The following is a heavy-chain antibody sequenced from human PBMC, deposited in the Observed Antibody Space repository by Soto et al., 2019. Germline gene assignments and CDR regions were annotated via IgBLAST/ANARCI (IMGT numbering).Heavy chain of an antibody. CDR1: GVTFSSYA. CDR3: ARDGGSSGWHYYYGMDV. D-gene: IGHD6-19*01. J-gene: IGHJ6*02. CDR2: IIPIFGTA. V-gene: IGHV1-69*13. Sequence: RASVKVSCKASGVTFSSYAISWVRQAPGQGLEWMGGIIPIFGTANYAQKCQGRVTITADESTSTAYMELSSLRSEDTAVYYCARDGGSSGWHYYYGMDVWGQGTTVTVSS.